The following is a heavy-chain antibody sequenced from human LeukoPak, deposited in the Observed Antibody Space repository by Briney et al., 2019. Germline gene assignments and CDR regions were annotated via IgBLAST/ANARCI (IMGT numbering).Heavy chain of an antibody. CDR2: ISYDGSNK. V-gene: IGHV3-30*18. J-gene: IGHJ4*02. CDR3: AKDGGSTDSGWDFDY. D-gene: IGHD6-19*01. Sequence: GGPLRLSCAASGFTFSSYGMHWVRQAPGKGLEWVAVISYDGSNKYYADSVKGRFTISRDNFKNTLYLQMNSLRAEDTAVYYCAKDGGSTDSGWDFDYWGQGTLVTVSS. CDR1: GFTFSSYG.